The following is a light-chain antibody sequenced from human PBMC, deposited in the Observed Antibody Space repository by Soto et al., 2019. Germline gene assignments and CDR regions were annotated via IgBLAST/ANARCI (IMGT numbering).Light chain of an antibody. J-gene: IGKJ1*01. CDR3: QQYGSSGT. CDR1: QSVSSY. V-gene: IGKV3-20*01. Sequence: EIVLTQSPATLSLSPGERATLSCRASQSVSSYLAWYQQNPGQAPRLLIYGASNRATGIPDRFSGSGSGTDFTLTISRLEPEDFAVYYCQQYGSSGTFGQGTKVDI. CDR2: GAS.